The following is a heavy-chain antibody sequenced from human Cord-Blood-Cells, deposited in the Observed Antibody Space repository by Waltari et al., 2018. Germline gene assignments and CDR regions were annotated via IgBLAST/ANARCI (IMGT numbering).Heavy chain of an antibody. D-gene: IGHD1-26*01. CDR1: GFSLSTSGVG. CDR2: IYWDDDK. V-gene: IGHV2-5*02. J-gene: IGHJ4*02. Sequence: QITLKESGPTLVKPTQTLTLTCTFSGFSLSTSGVGVGWIRQPPGKALEWLALIYWDDDKRYSPSLKSRLTITKDTSKNPVVLTMTNMDPVDTATYYCAHISPLSYSGSYFDYWGQGTLVTVSS. CDR3: AHISPLSYSGSYFDY.